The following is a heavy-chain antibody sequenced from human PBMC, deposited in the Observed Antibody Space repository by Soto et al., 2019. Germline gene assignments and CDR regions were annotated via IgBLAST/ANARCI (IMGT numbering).Heavy chain of an antibody. J-gene: IGHJ6*03. V-gene: IGHV1-24*01. CDR1: GYTLTELS. CDR3: ASASDCGGFYYYYYYYMAV. D-gene: IGHD2-21*01. CDR2: FDPEDGET. Sequence: ASVKVSCKVSGYTLTELSMHWVRQAPGKGLEWMGGFDPEDGETIYAQKFQGRVTMTEDTSTDTAYMELSSLRSEDTAVYYCASASDCGGFYYYYYYYMAVCGKGTTVTVSS.